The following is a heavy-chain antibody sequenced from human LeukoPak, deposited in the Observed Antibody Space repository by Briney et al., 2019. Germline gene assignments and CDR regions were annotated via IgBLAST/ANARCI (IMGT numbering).Heavy chain of an antibody. CDR2: ISGSGDYT. CDR1: GFTFSSYA. Sequence: GGSLRLSCAASGFTFSSYATSGVRQAPGKGLEWVSTISGSGDYTYYADSVKGRFTISRDNSKNTLYLQMNRLSAEDTAVYYCARRIPATASGLDYWGQGTLVTVSS. J-gene: IGHJ4*02. D-gene: IGHD2-2*01. CDR3: ARRIPATASGLDY. V-gene: IGHV3-23*01.